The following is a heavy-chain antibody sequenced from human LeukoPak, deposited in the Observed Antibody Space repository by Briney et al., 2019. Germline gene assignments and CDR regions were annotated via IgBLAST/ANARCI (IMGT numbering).Heavy chain of an antibody. CDR1: GGSISSHH. J-gene: IGHJ4*02. CDR3: ARLVPDYYFDY. CDR2: IYYSGST. D-gene: IGHD6-6*01. V-gene: IGHV4-59*11. Sequence: SETLSLTCTVSGGSISSHHWSWIRQPPGKGLEWIGYIYYSGSTNYKPSLKSRVTISVDTSKNQFSLKLSSVTAADTAVYYCARLVPDYYFDYWGQGTLVTVSS.